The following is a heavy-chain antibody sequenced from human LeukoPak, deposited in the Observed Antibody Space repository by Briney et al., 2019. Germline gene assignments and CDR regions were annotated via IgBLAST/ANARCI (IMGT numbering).Heavy chain of an antibody. Sequence: GGSLRLSCEGSGFTFSTSWMHWVRQAPGKGLVWVSRIDSDGSRITYADSVKGRFTISRDNAKNTLYLQMNSLRAEDTAVYYCAKEYTDHYYDSSGYDYWGQGTLVTVSS. V-gene: IGHV3-74*03. CDR3: AKEYTDHYYDSSGYDY. D-gene: IGHD3-22*01. CDR1: GFTFSTSW. J-gene: IGHJ4*02. CDR2: IDSDGSRI.